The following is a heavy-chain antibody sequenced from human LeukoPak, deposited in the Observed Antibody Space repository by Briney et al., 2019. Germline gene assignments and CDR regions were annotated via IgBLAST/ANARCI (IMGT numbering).Heavy chain of an antibody. V-gene: IGHV3-11*01. J-gene: IGHJ4*02. CDR2: ISRGGSTI. Sequence: AGGSLRLSCAASGFTFSDYYMSWIRQAPGKGLEWVSYISRGGSTIYYADSVKGRFTISRDNAKNSLYLQMNSLRAEDTAVYYCAKDYYGSGSYYRRVFDYWGQGTLVTVSS. CDR1: GFTFSDYY. CDR3: AKDYYGSGSYYRRVFDY. D-gene: IGHD3-10*01.